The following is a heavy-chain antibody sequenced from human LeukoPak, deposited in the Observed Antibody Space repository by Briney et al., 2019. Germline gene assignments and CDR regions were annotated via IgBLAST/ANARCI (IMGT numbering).Heavy chain of an antibody. J-gene: IGHJ4*02. CDR1: GFTFSDYY. V-gene: IGHV3-23*01. Sequence: GGSLRLSCAASGFTFSDYYMSWIRQAPGKGLEWVSAISGSGGSTYYADSVKGRFTISRDNSKNTLYLQMNSLRAEDTAVYYCAKERLGYYDSSGYYYTDWGQGTLVTVSS. CDR2: ISGSGGST. D-gene: IGHD3-22*01. CDR3: AKERLGYYDSSGYYYTD.